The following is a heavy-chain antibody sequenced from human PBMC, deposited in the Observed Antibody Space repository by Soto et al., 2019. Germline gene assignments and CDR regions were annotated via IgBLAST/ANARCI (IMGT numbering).Heavy chain of an antibody. D-gene: IGHD3-10*01. V-gene: IGHV4-59*01. CDR2: IYYSGST. CDR1: GCSISSYY. CDR3: ARRYGSAFDF. Sequence: SETLSLTCTVSGCSISSYYWSWIRQPPGKGLEWIGYIYYSGSTNYNPSLKSRVTISVDTSKNQFSLKLSSVTAADTAVYYCARRYGSAFDFWGQGTMVTVSS. J-gene: IGHJ3*01.